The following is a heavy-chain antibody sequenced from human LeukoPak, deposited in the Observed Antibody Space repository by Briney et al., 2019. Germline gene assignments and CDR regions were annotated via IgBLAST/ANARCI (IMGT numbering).Heavy chain of an antibody. Sequence: GGPLRLSCAASGFTFSSYAMSWVRQAPGKGLEGVSAISGSGGSTYYADSVKGRFTISRDNAKNTLYLQMNSLTAEDTAVYYCATETRRGFDYWGQGTLVTVSS. CDR3: ATETRRGFDY. D-gene: IGHD1-14*01. CDR2: ISGSGGST. V-gene: IGHV3-23*01. CDR1: GFTFSSYA. J-gene: IGHJ4*02.